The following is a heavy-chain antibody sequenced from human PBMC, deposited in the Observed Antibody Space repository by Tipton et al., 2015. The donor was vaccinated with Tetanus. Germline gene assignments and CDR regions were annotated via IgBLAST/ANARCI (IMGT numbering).Heavy chain of an antibody. CDR2: IYSGGST. D-gene: IGHD3-10*01. J-gene: IGHJ4*02. CDR3: ARDTVSGSYWVSDY. CDR1: GFTFSSYA. Sequence: SLRLSCAASGFTFSSYAMSWVRQAPGKGLEWVSVIYSGGSTYYADSVKGRFTISRDNSKNTLYLQMNSLRAEDTAVYYCARDTVSGSYWVSDYWGQGTLVTVSS. V-gene: IGHV3-53*01.